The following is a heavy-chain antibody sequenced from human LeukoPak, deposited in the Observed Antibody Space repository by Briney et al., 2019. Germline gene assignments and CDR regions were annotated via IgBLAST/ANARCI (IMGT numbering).Heavy chain of an antibody. D-gene: IGHD3-22*01. J-gene: IGHJ3*02. Sequence: PGGSLRLSCAASGFTFSSYAMAWVRQAPGKGLEWVSSISGSGSSTYYADSVKGRFTISRDNSKNTLYLQMNSLRVEDTAVYYCAREGLGRDSSGYYYRFGAFDIWGQGTTVTVSA. CDR2: ISGSGSST. V-gene: IGHV3-23*01. CDR3: AREGLGRDSSGYYYRFGAFDI. CDR1: GFTFSSYA.